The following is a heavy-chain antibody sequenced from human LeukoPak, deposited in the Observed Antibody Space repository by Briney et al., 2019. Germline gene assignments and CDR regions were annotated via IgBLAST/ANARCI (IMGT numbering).Heavy chain of an antibody. V-gene: IGHV4-39*01. D-gene: IGHD3-16*02. J-gene: IGHJ4*02. CDR3: ARLPITFGGVIAN. CDR2: IYYSGST. CDR1: GGSISSGSYY. Sequence: SETLSLTCTVSGGSISSGSYYWGWIRQPPGKGLEWIGSIYYSGSTYYNPSLKSRVTISVDTSKNQFSLKLSSVTAADTAVYYCARLPITFGGVIANWGQGTLVTVSS.